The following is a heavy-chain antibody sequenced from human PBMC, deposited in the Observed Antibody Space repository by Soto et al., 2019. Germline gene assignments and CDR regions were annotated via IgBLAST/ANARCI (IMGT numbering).Heavy chain of an antibody. D-gene: IGHD5-12*01. V-gene: IGHV1-2*02. Sequence: SLKVSCKASGYTFTGHYIHWVRQAPEQGPEWMGENGHASGATRHAQKFPGRVTMTSEMSITTVYMELNNLSPDDTAVYYCGRGRSGQIVVFYWGQGTPVTVSS. CDR1: GYTFTGHY. CDR2: NGHASGAT. CDR3: GRGRSGQIVVFY. J-gene: IGHJ4*02.